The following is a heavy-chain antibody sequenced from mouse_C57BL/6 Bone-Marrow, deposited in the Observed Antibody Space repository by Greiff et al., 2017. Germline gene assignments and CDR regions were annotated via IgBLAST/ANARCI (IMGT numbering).Heavy chain of an antibody. D-gene: IGHD1-1*01. V-gene: IGHV14-2*01. Sequence: EVQLQQSGAELVRPGTSVKVSCKASGYAFTNYLIEWVKQRPEQGLEWIGRIDPEDGETKYAPKFQDKATITADTSSNTAYLQLSSLTSEDTAVYYCTRSLIYYGTNYWGQGTTLTVSS. CDR2: IDPEDGET. CDR3: TRSLIYYGTNY. CDR1: GYAFTNYL. J-gene: IGHJ2*01.